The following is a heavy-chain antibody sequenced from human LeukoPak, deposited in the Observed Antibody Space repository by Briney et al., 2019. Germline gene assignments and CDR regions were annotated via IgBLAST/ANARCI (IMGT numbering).Heavy chain of an antibody. CDR3: ARDMDSSSWFAY. CDR2: INSDGSST. Sequence: HARGSLRLSCAASGFTFSSYWMRWVRQAPGKGLVWVSRINSDGSSTSYADSVKGRFTISRDNAKNTLYLQMNSLRAEDTAVYYCARDMDSSSWFAYWGQGTLVTVSS. V-gene: IGHV3-74*01. D-gene: IGHD6-13*01. CDR1: GFTFSSYW. J-gene: IGHJ4*02.